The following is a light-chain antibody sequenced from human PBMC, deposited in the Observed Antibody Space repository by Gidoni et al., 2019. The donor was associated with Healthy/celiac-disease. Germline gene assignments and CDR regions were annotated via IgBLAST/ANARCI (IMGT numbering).Light chain of an antibody. CDR2: EAS. CDR3: QQRSNWPPI. V-gene: IGKV3-11*01. Sequence: EIVLTQSPATLSLSPGERATLSCRASQSISFFLAWYQQKPGQAPRLLIYEASNRASGVPARFSGSGSGTDFTLTISSLEPEDFAVYYCQQRSNWPPIFGPGTKVDIK. J-gene: IGKJ3*01. CDR1: QSISFF.